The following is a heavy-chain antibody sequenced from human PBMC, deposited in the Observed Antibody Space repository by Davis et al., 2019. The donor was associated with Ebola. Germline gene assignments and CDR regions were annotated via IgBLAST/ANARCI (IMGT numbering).Heavy chain of an antibody. CDR3: VRGWFRSGMDV. D-gene: IGHD6-19*01. V-gene: IGHV6-1*01. CDR2: TYYNSKWYN. CDR1: GDSVSINSGG. Sequence: PSETLSLTCAISGDSVSINSGGWNWIRQSPSRGLEWLGRTYYNSKWYNDYAVSVKSRITINPDTSKNQFSLQLNSVTPEDTAVYYCVRGWFRSGMDVWGQGTTVTVSS. J-gene: IGHJ6*02.